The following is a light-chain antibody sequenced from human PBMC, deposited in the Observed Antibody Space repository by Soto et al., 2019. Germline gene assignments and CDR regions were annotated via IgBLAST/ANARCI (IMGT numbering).Light chain of an antibody. CDR1: QSISSW. CDR3: QQYNSPPWT. J-gene: IGKJ1*01. Sequence: DIQMTQFPSTLSASVGDRVTITCRASQSISSWLAWYQQKPGKAPKLLIYDASSLESGVPSRFSGSGSGTEFTLTISSLQPDDFATYYCQQYNSPPWTFRQGTKVDIK. V-gene: IGKV1-5*01. CDR2: DAS.